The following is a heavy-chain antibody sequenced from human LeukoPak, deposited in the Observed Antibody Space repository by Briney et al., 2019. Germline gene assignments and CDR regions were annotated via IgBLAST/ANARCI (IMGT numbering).Heavy chain of an antibody. D-gene: IGHD6-19*01. Sequence: PGGSLRLSCAASGFTFSDYYMSWIRQAPGKGLEWVSAISGSGGSTYYADSVKGRFTISRDNSKNTLYLQMNSLRAEDTAVYYCAKAKTGQWLGDYFDYWGQGTLVTVSS. CDR3: AKAKTGQWLGDYFDY. V-gene: IGHV3-23*01. J-gene: IGHJ4*02. CDR2: ISGSGGST. CDR1: GFTFSDYY.